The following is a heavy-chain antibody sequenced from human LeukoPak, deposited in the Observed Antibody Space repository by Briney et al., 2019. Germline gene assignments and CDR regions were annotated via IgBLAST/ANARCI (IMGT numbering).Heavy chain of an antibody. CDR1: GGSISSYY. CDR3: ARGPPIYSSGWYMYY. CDR2: IYYSGST. J-gene: IGHJ4*02. V-gene: IGHV4-59*01. D-gene: IGHD6-19*01. Sequence: SETLSLTCTVSGGSISSYYWSWIRQPPGKGLEWIGYIYYSGSTNYNPSLKSRVTISVDTSKNQFSLKLSSVTAADTAVYYCARGPPIYSSGWYMYYWGQGTLVTVSS.